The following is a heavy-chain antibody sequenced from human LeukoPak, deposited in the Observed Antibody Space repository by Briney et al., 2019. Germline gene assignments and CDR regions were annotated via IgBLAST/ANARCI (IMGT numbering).Heavy chain of an antibody. V-gene: IGHV3-48*03. J-gene: IGHJ4*02. D-gene: IGHD3-10*01. CDR1: GFTFSSYE. Sequence: PGGSLRLSCAASGFTFSSYEMNWVRQAPGKGLEWVSHISSSGSTIYYADSVKGRFTVSRDNSKNTLYLQMNSLRVEDTAVYYCASETYYYGSGSYYKGQLWGQGTLVTVSS. CDR2: ISSSGSTI. CDR3: ASETYYYGSGSYYKGQL.